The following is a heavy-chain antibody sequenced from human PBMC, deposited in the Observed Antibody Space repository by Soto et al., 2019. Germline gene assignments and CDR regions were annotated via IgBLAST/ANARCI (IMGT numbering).Heavy chain of an antibody. CDR1: GYTFTNYY. V-gene: IGHV1-2*02. D-gene: IGHD4-4*01. CDR2: MNPRSGGT. CDR3: ARSDDSTSYPLDL. J-gene: IGHJ5*02. Sequence: ASVKVSCKASGYTFTNYYMHCVRQSPGQGLEWMGWMNPRSGGTKYAQAFQDRVTMTRDASISTAYMGVTSLRHGDTAVYFCARSDDSTSYPLDLWGPGTLVTVSS.